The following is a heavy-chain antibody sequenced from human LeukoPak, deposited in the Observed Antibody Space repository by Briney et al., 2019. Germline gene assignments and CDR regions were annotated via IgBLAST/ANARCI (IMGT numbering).Heavy chain of an antibody. CDR3: ARVPLGDSSTYYYPKPDWFDP. Sequence: ASVKVSCKASGYTFSSYAMNWVRQAPGQGLEWMGRMNPNSGNTGYAQKFQGRVTMTRNTSISTAYMELSSLRSDDTAVYYCARVPLGDSSTYYYPKPDWFDPWGQGTLVIVSS. J-gene: IGHJ5*02. V-gene: IGHV1-8*02. D-gene: IGHD3-22*01. CDR1: GYTFSSYA. CDR2: MNPNSGNT.